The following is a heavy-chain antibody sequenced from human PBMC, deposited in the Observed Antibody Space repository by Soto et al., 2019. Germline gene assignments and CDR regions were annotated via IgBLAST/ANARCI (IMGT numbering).Heavy chain of an antibody. CDR2: IIPIFGTA. CDR1: GGTFSSYA. CDR3: ARDDELSGAVHYYYYGMDA. D-gene: IGHD3-16*02. Sequence: QVQLVQSGAGVKKPGSSVKVSCTASGGTFSSYAISWVRQAPGQGLEWMGGIIPIFGTANYAQKFQGRVTITADESTSTAYLELSSLRSEDTAVYYCARDDELSGAVHYYYYGMDAWGQGTTVTVSS. J-gene: IGHJ6*02. V-gene: IGHV1-69*01.